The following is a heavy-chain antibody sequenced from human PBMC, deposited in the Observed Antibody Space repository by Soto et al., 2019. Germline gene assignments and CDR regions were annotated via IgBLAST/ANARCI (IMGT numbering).Heavy chain of an antibody. CDR1: GGSISSYY. D-gene: IGHD3-10*01. J-gene: IGHJ6*03. V-gene: IGHV4-59*01. CDR2: IYYSGST. CDR3: ARVYYGSGSYWPFYYYMDV. Sequence: PSETLSLTCTVSGGSISSYYWSWIRQPPGKGLEWIGYIYYSGSTNYNPSIKSRVTISVDTSKNQFSPKLSSVTAADTAVYYCARVYYGSGSYWPFYYYMDVWGKGTTVTVSS.